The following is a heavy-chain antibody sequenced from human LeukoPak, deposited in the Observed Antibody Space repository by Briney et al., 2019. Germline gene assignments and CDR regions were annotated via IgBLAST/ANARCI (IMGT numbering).Heavy chain of an antibody. Sequence: GGSLRLSCAASEFTFSTYSMNWVRQAPGKGLEWVAFIRYDGSNSYYVYSLKGRFTISRDNSKNTLYLPMNSLRPEDTAVYYCAKDRIAVPPGYGMDVWGQGTTVTVSS. V-gene: IGHV3-30*02. CDR1: EFTFSTYS. D-gene: IGHD6-19*01. J-gene: IGHJ6*02. CDR2: IRYDGSNS. CDR3: AKDRIAVPPGYGMDV.